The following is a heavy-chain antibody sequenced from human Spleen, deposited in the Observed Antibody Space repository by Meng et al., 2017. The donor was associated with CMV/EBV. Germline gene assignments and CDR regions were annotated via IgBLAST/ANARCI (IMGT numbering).Heavy chain of an antibody. CDR2: ITSRSSYI. D-gene: IGHD3-3*01. J-gene: IGHJ6*02. CDR1: GFPFSSYE. Sequence: GESLKISCAASGFPFSSYEMNWVRQAPGKGLEWVSSITSRSSYIYYADSVKGRFTISRDNAKNSLYLQMNSLRAEDTAVYYCARGITIFGAGVPGDYYYYGMDVWGQGTTVTVSS. V-gene: IGHV3-21*04. CDR3: ARGITIFGAGVPGDYYYYGMDV.